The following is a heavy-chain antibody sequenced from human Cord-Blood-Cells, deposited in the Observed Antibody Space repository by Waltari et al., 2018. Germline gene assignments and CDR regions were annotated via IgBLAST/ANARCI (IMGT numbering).Heavy chain of an antibody. CDR2: INSEGIST. CDR3: ARASGYCSSTSCYWYFDL. CDR1: GFTFSSYW. J-gene: IGHJ2*01. Sequence: EVQLVESGGGLVQPGGSLRLSCAASGFTFSSYWMHWVRQAPGKGLVWVSRINSEGISTSYADSVKGRFTISRDNAKNTLYLQMNSLRAEDTAVYYCARASGYCSSTSCYWYFDLWGRGTLVTVSS. V-gene: IGHV3-74*01. D-gene: IGHD2-2*01.